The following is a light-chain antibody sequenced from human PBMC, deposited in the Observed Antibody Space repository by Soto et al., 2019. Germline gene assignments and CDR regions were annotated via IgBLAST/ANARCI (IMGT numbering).Light chain of an antibody. J-gene: IGLJ3*02. CDR1: SSDVGSYNY. Sequence: QSALTQPASVSGSPGQSITISCTGTSSDVGSYNYVSWYQQYPGKAPKLMIYDVSNRPSGVSYRFSGSKSGNTASLTISGLQAEDEADYYFSSYTASNTNVVFGGGTKLTVL. CDR2: DVS. V-gene: IGLV2-14*01. CDR3: SSYTASNTNVV.